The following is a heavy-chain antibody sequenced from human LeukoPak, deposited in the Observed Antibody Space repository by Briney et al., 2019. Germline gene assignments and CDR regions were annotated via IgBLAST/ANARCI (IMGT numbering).Heavy chain of an antibody. CDR1: GFTFNSYA. Sequence: GGSLRLSCAASGFTFNSYAMTWVRQAPGKGLEWVSYISSGGTTIYYADSVKGRFTVSRDDAKNSLYLQMNSLRAEDTAVYYCARAVRSSGYYYFDYWGQGTLVTVSS. V-gene: IGHV3-48*03. J-gene: IGHJ4*02. CDR3: ARAVRSSGYYYFDY. CDR2: ISSGGTTI. D-gene: IGHD3-22*01.